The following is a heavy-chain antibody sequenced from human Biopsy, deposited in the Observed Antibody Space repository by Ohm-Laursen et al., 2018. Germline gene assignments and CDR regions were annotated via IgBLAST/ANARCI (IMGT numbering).Heavy chain of an antibody. V-gene: IGHV1-2*02. J-gene: IGHJ4*02. CDR1: GYTLTGYA. D-gene: IGHD7-27*01. CDR3: ARLTGDPSY. Sequence: ESLKISCKASGYTLTGYAMHWVRQAPGEGLEWIRLINPNTGATTYAQKFQGRVTMTRDTSISIAYMELSRLRSDDTAVYYCARLTGDPSYWGQGILVTVSS. CDR2: INPNTGAT.